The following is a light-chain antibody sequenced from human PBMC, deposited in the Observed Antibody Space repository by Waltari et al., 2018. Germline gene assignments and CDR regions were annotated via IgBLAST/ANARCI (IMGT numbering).Light chain of an antibody. CDR3: NSRDRGGNYVI. J-gene: IGLJ2*01. CDR2: GKN. V-gene: IGLV3-19*01. CDR1: SLRSSY. Sequence: SSELTQDPAVSVALGQTVRITCQGDSLRSSYASWYHQKQGQAPVRVMYGKNNRPSGIPGRFSGSSSGNTASLTITGAQAEDEADYYCNSRDRGGNYVIVGGGTKLTVL.